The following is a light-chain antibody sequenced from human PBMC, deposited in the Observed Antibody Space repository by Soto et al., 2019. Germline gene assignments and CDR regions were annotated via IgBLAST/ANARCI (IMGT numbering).Light chain of an antibody. V-gene: IGKV3-20*01. Sequence: EIVLTQSPGTLSLSPGERATLSCRASQSVSSSYLDWYQQKPGQAPRLLISGASSRATGIPDRFSGSGSGTDFTLTISRLEPEDFAVYYCQQSGSSPPGTFGQGTKLEIK. J-gene: IGKJ2*02. CDR2: GAS. CDR1: QSVSSSY. CDR3: QQSGSSPPGT.